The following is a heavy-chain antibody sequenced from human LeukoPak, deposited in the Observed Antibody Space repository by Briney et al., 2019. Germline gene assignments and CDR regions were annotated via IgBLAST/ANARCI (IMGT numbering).Heavy chain of an antibody. CDR1: GGSISSHF. CDR2: IYSSGTT. V-gene: IGHV4-59*11. CDR3: ARFNSGCTTASCYVNC. J-gene: IGHJ4*02. D-gene: IGHD2-2*01. Sequence: SETLSLTCSVSGGSISSHFWTWIRQPSGKGLELIGHIYSSGTTNYNPSLKSRVTMSVDTSKNQFSLKLSSVTAADTAVYYCARFNSGCTTASCYVNCWGQGTLVTVSS.